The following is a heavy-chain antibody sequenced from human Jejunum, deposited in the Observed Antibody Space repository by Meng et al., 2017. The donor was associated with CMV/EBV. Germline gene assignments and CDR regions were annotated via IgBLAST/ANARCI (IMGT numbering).Heavy chain of an antibody. CDR3: APNRWTLQALDY. CDR2: INPNSGAT. V-gene: IGHV1-2*02. Sequence: KAAGYTFTDYYMHWVRQAPGQGIEYMGYINPNSGATQPTKKFQGRVTMTRDTSINTVYMELTRLTSDDTAVYYCAPNRWTLQALDYWGQGTLVTVSS. J-gene: IGHJ4*02. D-gene: IGHD2/OR15-2a*01. CDR1: GYTFTDYY.